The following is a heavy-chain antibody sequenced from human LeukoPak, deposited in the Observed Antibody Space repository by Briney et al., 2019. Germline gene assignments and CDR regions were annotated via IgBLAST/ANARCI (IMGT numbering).Heavy chain of an antibody. CDR2: IKEDGTTI. CDR3: ARGVDYGWFDP. V-gene: IGHV3-7*01. CDR1: GFTFSDYW. J-gene: IGHJ5*02. Sequence: PGGSLRLSCTASGFTFSDYWMGWVRQAPGKGLEWVANIKEDGTTIYYVDSVKGRFTISRDNAKNSLYLQMNSVRDEDTAVYYCARGVDYGWFDPWGQGTLVAVSS. D-gene: IGHD3-16*01.